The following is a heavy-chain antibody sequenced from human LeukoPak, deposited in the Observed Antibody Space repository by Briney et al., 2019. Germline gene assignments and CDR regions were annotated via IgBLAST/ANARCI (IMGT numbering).Heavy chain of an antibody. V-gene: IGHV4-61*02. Sequence: SETLSLTCTVSGGSISSGSYYWSWIRQPAGKGLEWIGRIYTSGSTNYNPSLKSRVTISVDTSKNQFSLKLSSVTAADTAVYYCARDRLVWGVILDPWGQGTLVTVSS. J-gene: IGHJ5*02. CDR3: ARDRLVWGVILDP. CDR2: IYTSGST. CDR1: GGSISSGSYY. D-gene: IGHD3-10*01.